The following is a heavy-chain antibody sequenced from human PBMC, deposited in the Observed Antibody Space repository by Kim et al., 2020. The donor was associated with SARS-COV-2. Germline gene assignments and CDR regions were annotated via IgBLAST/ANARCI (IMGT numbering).Heavy chain of an antibody. D-gene: IGHD3-22*01. J-gene: IGHJ6*03. Sequence: LKSRVTISVDTSKNPFSLKLSSVTAADTAVYYCARTSLLVQGYYYYYMDVWGKGTTVTVSS. V-gene: IGHV4-39*07. CDR3: ARTSLLVQGYYYYYMDV.